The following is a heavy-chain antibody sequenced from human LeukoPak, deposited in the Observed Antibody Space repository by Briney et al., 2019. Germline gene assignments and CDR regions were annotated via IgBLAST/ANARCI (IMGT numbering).Heavy chain of an antibody. CDR2: ISYDGSNK. V-gene: IGHV3-30*18. CDR3: AKPKAAPRDWYFDL. CDR1: GFTFSSYG. J-gene: IGHJ2*01. Sequence: PGRSLRLSCAASGFTFSSYGMHWVRQAPGKGLEWVAVISYDGSNKYYADSVKGQFTISRDNSKNTLYLQMNSLRAEDTAVYYCAKPKAAPRDWYFDLWGRGTLVTVSS.